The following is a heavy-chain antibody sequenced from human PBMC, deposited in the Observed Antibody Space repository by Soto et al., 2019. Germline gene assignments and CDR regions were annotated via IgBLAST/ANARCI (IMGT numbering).Heavy chain of an antibody. CDR3: ARVAGYGSGSRRFDT. J-gene: IGHJ4*02. Sequence: QVQLMQSGTEVAKPGASVKVSCKTSGNTVGTFGLSWVRLAPGQGLEWMGWIVGDSGATVYSQKFQGRVTMYSDRSTNTGDMELRSLTSDDSARYYCARVAGYGSGSRRFDTWGQGTLVSVSS. D-gene: IGHD3-10*01. CDR1: GNTVGTFG. CDR2: IVGDSGAT. V-gene: IGHV1-18*01.